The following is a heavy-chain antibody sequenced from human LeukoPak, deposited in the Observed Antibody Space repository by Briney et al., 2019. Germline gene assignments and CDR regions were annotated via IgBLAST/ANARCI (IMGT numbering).Heavy chain of an antibody. CDR3: TYTSSSGVVY. CDR2: IRNKANNYAT. CDR1: GFTFSVSA. J-gene: IGHJ4*02. Sequence: GGTLRLSCAASGFTFSVSAMYWVRQASGKGLEWVGRIRNKANNYATAYAASLKGRFTISRDDSKNTAYLQMNSLETEDTAMYYCTYTSSSGVVYWGQGTLVTVSS. D-gene: IGHD6-6*01. V-gene: IGHV3-73*01.